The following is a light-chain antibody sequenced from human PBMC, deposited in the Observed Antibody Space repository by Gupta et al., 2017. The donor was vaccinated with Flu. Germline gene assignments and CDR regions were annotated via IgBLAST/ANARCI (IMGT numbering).Light chain of an antibody. CDR2: GAS. V-gene: IGKV3-20*01. Sequence: ENVFTRCPGTLSLSPGERATLSCRASQSVSSSYLAWYQQKPGQAPRLLIYGASSRATGIPDRFSGSGSGTDFTLTISRLEPEDFAVYYCQQYGSSPMYTFGQGTKLEIK. CDR3: QQYGSSPMYT. CDR1: QSVSSSY. J-gene: IGKJ2*01.